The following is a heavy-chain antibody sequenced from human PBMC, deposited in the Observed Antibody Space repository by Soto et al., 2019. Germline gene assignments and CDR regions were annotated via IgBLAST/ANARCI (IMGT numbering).Heavy chain of an antibody. CDR2: INHSGST. CDR3: ARGLRLTMVRGKKNWFDP. CDR1: GGSFSGYY. J-gene: IGHJ5*02. D-gene: IGHD3-10*01. Sequence: QVQLQQWGAGLLKPSETLSLTCAVYGGSFSGYYWSWIRQPPGKGLEWIGEINHSGSTNYNPSLKSRVTISVATSKDQFSRKLSSVTAADTAVYYCARGLRLTMVRGKKNWFDPGGQGTLVTVSS. V-gene: IGHV4-34*01.